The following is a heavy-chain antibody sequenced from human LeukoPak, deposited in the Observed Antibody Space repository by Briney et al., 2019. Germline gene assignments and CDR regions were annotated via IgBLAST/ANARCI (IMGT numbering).Heavy chain of an antibody. J-gene: IGHJ4*02. CDR1: GYTFTGYY. CDR2: INPNSGGT. CDR3: ARVPKRYCNSTSCSYFDY. D-gene: IGHD2-2*01. V-gene: IGHV1-2*02. Sequence: GASVKVSCKASGYTFTGYYMHWVRQAPGQGLEWMGWINPNSGGTNYAQKFQGRVTMTRDTSISTAYMELSRLRSDDTAVYYCARVPKRYCNSTSCSYFDYWGQGTLVTVSS.